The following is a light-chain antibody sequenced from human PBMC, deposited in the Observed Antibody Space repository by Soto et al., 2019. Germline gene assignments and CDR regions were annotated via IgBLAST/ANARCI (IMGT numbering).Light chain of an antibody. CDR3: KQYCSSLTWT. J-gene: IGKJ1*01. V-gene: IGKV3-20*01. Sequence: EIVLTQSPGTLSLSPGERATLSCRASQSVSSSYLAGYQQKPGQAPRLLIYGASCRASGIPDRFSGSGSGTDFTLTISRLEPEYFAVYYCKQYCSSLTWTFGQGTKVEIK. CDR1: QSVSSSY. CDR2: GAS.